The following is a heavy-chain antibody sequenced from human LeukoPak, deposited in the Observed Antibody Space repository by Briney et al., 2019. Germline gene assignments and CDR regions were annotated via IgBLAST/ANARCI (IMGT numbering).Heavy chain of an antibody. CDR3: ASVTYYYDSSGYWPRLY. D-gene: IGHD3-22*01. CDR2: IRNKANSYAT. CDR1: GFTFSGSA. Sequence: GGSLRLSCAASGFTFSGSAMHWVRQASGKGLEWVGRIRNKANSYATAYTASVKGRLTISRDDSKNTAYLQMNSLKTEDTAVYYCASVTYYYDSSGYWPRLYWGQGTLVTVSS. J-gene: IGHJ4*02. V-gene: IGHV3-73*01.